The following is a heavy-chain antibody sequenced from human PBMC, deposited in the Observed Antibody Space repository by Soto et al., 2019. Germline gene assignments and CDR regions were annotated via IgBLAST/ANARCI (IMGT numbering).Heavy chain of an antibody. CDR2: ISDYNGNT. V-gene: IGHV1-18*01. D-gene: IGHD3-10*01. J-gene: IGHJ6*02. CDR1: GYTFTNYG. Sequence: QVQLVQSGAEVKKPGASVKVSCKASGYTFTNYGITWVRQAPGQGLEWMGWISDYNGNTFYGKKFQGRVTMTTDTSTRTASMELKSLSSDDTAVYYCAREGYYSGSGTYSPPRYYGMDAWGQGTTVTVSS. CDR3: AREGYYSGSGTYSPPRYYGMDA.